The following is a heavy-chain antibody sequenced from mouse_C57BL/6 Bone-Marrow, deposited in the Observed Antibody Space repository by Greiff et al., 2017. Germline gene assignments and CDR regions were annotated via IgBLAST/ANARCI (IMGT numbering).Heavy chain of an antibody. CDR2: IDPENGDT. CDR1: GFNIKDDY. CDR3: TTTVGDRYSFDY. J-gene: IGHJ2*01. Sequence: VQLQQSGAELVRPGASVKLSCTASGFNIKDDYMHWVKQRPEQGLEWIGWIDPENGDTEYASKFQGKATITADTASTTAYLQLSSLTSEDTAVYVCTTTVGDRYSFDYWGQGTTLTVSS. V-gene: IGHV14-4*01. D-gene: IGHD1-1*01.